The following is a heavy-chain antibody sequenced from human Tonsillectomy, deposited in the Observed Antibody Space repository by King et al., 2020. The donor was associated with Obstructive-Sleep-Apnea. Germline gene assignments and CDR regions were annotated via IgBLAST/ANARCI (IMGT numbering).Heavy chain of an antibody. D-gene: IGHD4-17*01. CDR2: IYPGDSDI. Sequence: QLVQSGAEVKKPGESLKISCKGSGYSFTSYWIGWVRQMPGKGLEWMGIIYPGDSDIRYSPSFQGQVTISAAKSISTAYLQWSSLKAPDTAMYYCARRSTYGENFFEYWGQGTLVTVSS. J-gene: IGHJ4*02. CDR1: GYSFTSYW. V-gene: IGHV5-51*01. CDR3: ARRSTYGENFFEY.